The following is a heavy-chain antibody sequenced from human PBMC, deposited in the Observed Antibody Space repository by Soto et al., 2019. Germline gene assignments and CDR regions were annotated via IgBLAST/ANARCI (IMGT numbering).Heavy chain of an antibody. CDR1: GFTFSSYT. D-gene: IGHD6-13*01. CDR3: AKGAGGG. V-gene: IGHV3-23*01. Sequence: EVQLLESGGGLVQPGGSLRLSCAASGFTFSSYTIIWARQAPGKGLEWVSTISGSGGSTYYADSVKGRFTISRDNSKNPLDVEMNTLRAEDTAVYCCAKGAGGGWGQGTLVTVSS. J-gene: IGHJ4*02. CDR2: ISGSGGST.